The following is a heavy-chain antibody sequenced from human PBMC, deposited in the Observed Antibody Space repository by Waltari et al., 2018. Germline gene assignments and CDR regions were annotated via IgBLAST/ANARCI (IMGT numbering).Heavy chain of an antibody. CDR2: INSDGSST. CDR1: GFTFTRYL. Sequence: EVQLDESGGGLVQHGGSLRLSCSASGFTFTRYLMNWVRQAPGKGLVWVARINSDGSSTTYADSVKGRFTISRDNAKNTVYLQMNSLRVEDTAVYYCTRALWLGELYDYWGQGTLVTVSS. CDR3: TRALWLGELYDY. J-gene: IGHJ4*02. V-gene: IGHV3-74*01. D-gene: IGHD3-10*01.